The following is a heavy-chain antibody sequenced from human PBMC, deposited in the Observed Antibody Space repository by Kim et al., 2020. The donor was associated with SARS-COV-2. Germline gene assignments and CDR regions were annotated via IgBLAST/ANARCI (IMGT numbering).Heavy chain of an antibody. CDR3: ASLTCSGGSCYGAYYYYGMDV. CDR2: IDPSDSYT. Sequence: GESLKISCKGSGYSFTSYWISWVRQMPGKGLEWMGRIDPSDSYTNYSPSFQGHVTISADKSISTAYLQWSSLKASDTAMYYCASLTCSGGSCYGAYYYYGMDVWGQGTTVTVSS. V-gene: IGHV5-10-1*01. J-gene: IGHJ6*02. CDR1: GYSFTSYW. D-gene: IGHD2-15*01.